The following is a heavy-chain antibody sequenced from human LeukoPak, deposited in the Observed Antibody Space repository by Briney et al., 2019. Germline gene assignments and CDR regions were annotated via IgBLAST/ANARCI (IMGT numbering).Heavy chain of an antibody. CDR1: GFTFSSYS. CDR3: ARDSSLATITYAFDI. CDR2: ISSSSYI. J-gene: IGHJ3*02. V-gene: IGHV3-21*01. Sequence: KPGGSLRLSCAASGFTFSSYSMNWVRQAPGKGLEWVSSISSSSYIYYADSVKGRFTISRDNAKNSLYLQMNSLRAEDTAVYYCARDSSLATITYAFDIWGQGTMVTVSS. D-gene: IGHD5-12*01.